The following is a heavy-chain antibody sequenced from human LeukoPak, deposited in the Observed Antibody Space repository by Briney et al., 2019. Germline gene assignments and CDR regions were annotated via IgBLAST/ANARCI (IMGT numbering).Heavy chain of an antibody. V-gene: IGHV3-30-3*01. D-gene: IGHD2-2*02. CDR2: ISYDGSNK. CDR1: GFTFSSYA. J-gene: IGHJ4*02. Sequence: PGRSLGLSCAASGFTFSSYAMHWVRQAPGKGLEWVAVISYDGSNKYYADSVKGRFTISRDNSKNTLYLQMNSLRAEDTAVYYCARDFMGYCSSTSCYTPNFDYWGQGTLVTVSS. CDR3: ARDFMGYCSSTSCYTPNFDY.